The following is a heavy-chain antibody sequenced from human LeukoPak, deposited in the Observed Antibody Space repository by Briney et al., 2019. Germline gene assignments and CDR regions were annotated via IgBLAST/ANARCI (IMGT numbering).Heavy chain of an antibody. CDR1: GGSLSSYY. CDR3: AREGGIAVAYYDY. J-gene: IGHJ4*02. CDR2: IYTSGST. V-gene: IGHV4-4*07. D-gene: IGHD6-19*01. Sequence: SETLSLICTVSGGSLSSYYWSWIRQPAGKGLEWIGRIYTSGSTNYNPSLKSRVTMSVDTSTNQFSLKLSSVTAADTAVYYCAREGGIAVAYYDYWGQGTLVTVSS.